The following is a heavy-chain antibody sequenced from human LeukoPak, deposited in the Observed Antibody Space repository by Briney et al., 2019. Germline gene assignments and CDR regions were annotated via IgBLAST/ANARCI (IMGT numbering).Heavy chain of an antibody. CDR1: GFTFSSYE. D-gene: IGHD5-12*01. CDR2: ISSSNTI. Sequence: GGSLRLSCAASGFTFSSYEMNWLRQAPGKGLEWLSYISSSNTIYYADTVKGRFSISRDNAKNSLYMQVNSVSAENTAVYYCARVPRSGSLCDYWGQGTLVTVSS. J-gene: IGHJ4*02. V-gene: IGHV3-48*03. CDR3: ARVPRSGSLCDY.